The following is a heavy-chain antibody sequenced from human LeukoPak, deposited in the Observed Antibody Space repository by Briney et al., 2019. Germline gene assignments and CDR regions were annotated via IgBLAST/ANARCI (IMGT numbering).Heavy chain of an antibody. CDR3: PKKAPGGRFCSGNSCYFDH. CDR2: ISYEGSKK. V-gene: IGHV3-30*18. CDR1: GFTFSSYG. Sequence: GGSLRLSCAASGFTFSSYGMYWVRQGPGKGLEWVAYISYEGSKKYYADSVKGRFTISRDNSKNILYLQMGSLRAEDTAVYYCPKKAPGGRFCSGNSCYFDHWGQGTLVTVSS. J-gene: IGHJ4*02. D-gene: IGHD2-15*01.